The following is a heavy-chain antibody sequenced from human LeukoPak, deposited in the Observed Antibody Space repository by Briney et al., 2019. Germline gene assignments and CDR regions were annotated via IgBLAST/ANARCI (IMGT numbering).Heavy chain of an antibody. CDR3: VKDIQCSY. D-gene: IGHD2-21*01. Sequence: PGGSLRLSCAASGFNFGDAAMTWVRQVPGKGLQWVSLISSSGLNTYYADSVKGRFALSRDNSKNTLDLQMNSLRADDTAVYYSVKDIQCSYWGQGTPVIVSS. CDR1: GFNFGDAA. V-gene: IGHV3-23*01. CDR2: ISSSGLNT. J-gene: IGHJ4*02.